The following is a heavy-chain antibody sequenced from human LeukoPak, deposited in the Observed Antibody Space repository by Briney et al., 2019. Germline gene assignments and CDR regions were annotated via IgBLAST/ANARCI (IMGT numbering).Heavy chain of an antibody. CDR2: IGSSGRTV. V-gene: IGHV3-48*03. Sequence: RGSLRLSCAASGFSFSSYEMNWVRQAPGKGLEWISYIGSSGRTVYHADSVKGRFTISRDNAKNTLFLQMSSLSVEDTAVYYCARYSPWFDSWGQGTLVTVSS. J-gene: IGHJ5*01. CDR1: GFSFSSYE. D-gene: IGHD4-11*01. CDR3: ARYSPWFDS.